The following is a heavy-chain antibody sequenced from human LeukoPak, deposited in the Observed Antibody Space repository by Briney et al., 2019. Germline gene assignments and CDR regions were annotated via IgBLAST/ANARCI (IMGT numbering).Heavy chain of an antibody. CDR1: GFTFSSYS. Sequence: GGSLRLSCAASGFTFSSYSMNWVRQAPGKGLEWVSSISSSSSYIYYADSVKGRFTISRDNAKNSLYLQMNSLRAEDTAVYYCAKNGWAREDIYYFDYWGQGTLVTVSS. D-gene: IGHD2-15*01. V-gene: IGHV3-21*01. CDR2: ISSSSSYI. J-gene: IGHJ4*02. CDR3: AKNGWAREDIYYFDY.